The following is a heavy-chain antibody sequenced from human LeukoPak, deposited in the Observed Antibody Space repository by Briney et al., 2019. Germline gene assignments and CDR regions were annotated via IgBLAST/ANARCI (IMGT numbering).Heavy chain of an antibody. CDR2: ISSSSSYT. CDR1: GFTFSDYY. D-gene: IGHD7-27*01. Sequence: GGSLRLSCAASGFTFSDYYMSWIRQAPGKGLEWVSYISSSSSYTNYADSVKGRFTISRDNAKNSLYLQMNSLRAEDTAVYYCARAVGLYYWGQCYYFDYWGQGTLVTVSS. V-gene: IGHV3-11*06. CDR3: ARAVGLYYWGQCYYFDY. J-gene: IGHJ4*02.